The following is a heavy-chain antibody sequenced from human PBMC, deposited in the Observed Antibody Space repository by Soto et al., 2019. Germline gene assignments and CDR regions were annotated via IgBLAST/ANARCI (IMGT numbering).Heavy chain of an antibody. Sequence: ASVKVSCKASGYTFTSYGISWVRQAPGQGLEWMGWISAYNGNKNYAQKLQGRVTMTTDTSTSTAYMELRSLRSDDTAVYYCARLYYYDSSGYYSYVDYWGQGTLVTVSS. CDR1: GYTFTSYG. V-gene: IGHV1-18*04. D-gene: IGHD3-22*01. CDR3: ARLYYYDSSGYYSYVDY. CDR2: ISAYNGNK. J-gene: IGHJ4*02.